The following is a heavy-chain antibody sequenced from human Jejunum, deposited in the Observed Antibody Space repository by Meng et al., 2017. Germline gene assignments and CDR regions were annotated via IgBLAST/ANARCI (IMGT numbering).Heavy chain of an antibody. J-gene: IGHJ4*02. Sequence: QGRLVGSGGGWAQPGKPLRLSCAAFGFNFTNFGMHWVRQAPGKGLEWVAVIWPDGSKVFYADSVRGRFTISRDNSHNTVDLQMNSVRVDDTAVYFCLRGRDYWGQGTLVTVSS. CDR3: LRGRDY. CDR2: IWPDGSKV. D-gene: IGHD3-10*01. V-gene: IGHV3-33*01. CDR1: GFNFTNFG.